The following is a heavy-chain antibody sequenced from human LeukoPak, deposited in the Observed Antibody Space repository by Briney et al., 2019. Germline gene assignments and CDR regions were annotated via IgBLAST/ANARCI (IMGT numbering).Heavy chain of an antibody. CDR2: ISYDGSNK. V-gene: IGHV3-30*18. CDR1: GFTFSSYG. CDR3: AKEEGYFDY. J-gene: IGHJ4*02. Sequence: PGGSLRLSCAASGFTFSSYGMHWVRQAPGKGLEWVAVISYDGSNKYYADSVKGRFTISRDNSKNTLYLQMNSLRAEDTAVYYCAKEEGYFDYWGQGTLVTVSS.